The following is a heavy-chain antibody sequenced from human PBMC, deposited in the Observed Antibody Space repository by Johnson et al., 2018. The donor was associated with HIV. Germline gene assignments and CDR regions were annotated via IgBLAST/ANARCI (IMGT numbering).Heavy chain of an antibody. J-gene: IGHJ3*02. D-gene: IGHD7-27*01. Sequence: QLVESGGGLVKPGGSLRLSCAASGFSFSDYFMSWIRQAPGKGLECISYISSSGTTLYSTASVKGRFTISRDNAKNSLYLQLNSLRAEETSLYYCAKTTRGNWGSCFDIWGRGTMVTVSS. CDR1: GFSFSDYF. V-gene: IGHV3-11*04. CDR3: AKTTRGNWGSCFDI. CDR2: ISSSGTTL.